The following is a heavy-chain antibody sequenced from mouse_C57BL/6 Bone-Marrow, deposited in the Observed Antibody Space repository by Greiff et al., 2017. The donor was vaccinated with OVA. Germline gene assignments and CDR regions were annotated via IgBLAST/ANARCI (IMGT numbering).Heavy chain of an antibody. CDR2: INPNNGGT. V-gene: IGHV1-18*01. Sequence: EVQLQQSGPELVKPGASVKIPCKASGYTFTDYHMDWVKQSHGKSLEWIGDINPNNGGTIYNQKFKGKATLTVDKSSSTAYMELRSLTSEDTAVYYCARRDYYGSSYHYYAMDYWGQGTSVTVSS. D-gene: IGHD1-1*01. CDR3: ARRDYYGSSYHYYAMDY. CDR1: GYTFTDYH. J-gene: IGHJ4*01.